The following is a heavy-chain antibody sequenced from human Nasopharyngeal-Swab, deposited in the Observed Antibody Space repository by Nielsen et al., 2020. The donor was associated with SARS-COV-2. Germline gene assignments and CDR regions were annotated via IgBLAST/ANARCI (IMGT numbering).Heavy chain of an antibody. D-gene: IGHD6-19*01. CDR1: GFTFSNAW. CDR2: IKSKTDGGTT. CDR3: TTDPQQWLVEYYYYMDV. Sequence: GGSLRLSCAASGFTFSNAWMSWVRQAPGKGLEWVGRIKSKTDGGTTDYAAPVKVRFTISRDDSKNTLYRQMNSLKTEDTAVYYCTTDPQQWLVEYYYYMDVWGKGTTVTVSS. V-gene: IGHV3-15*01. J-gene: IGHJ6*03.